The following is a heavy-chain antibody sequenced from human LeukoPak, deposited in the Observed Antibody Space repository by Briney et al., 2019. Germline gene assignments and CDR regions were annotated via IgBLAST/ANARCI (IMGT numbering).Heavy chain of an antibody. CDR3: ARDSRFGELLLFDY. V-gene: IGHV3-21*01. D-gene: IGHD3-10*01. Sequence: GGSLRLSCAASGFTFSSYSMNWVRQAPGKGLEWVSSISSSSSYIYYADSVKGRFTISRDNAKNSLYLQMNSLRAEVTAVYYCARDSRFGELLLFDYWGQGTLVTVSS. CDR2: ISSSSSYI. J-gene: IGHJ4*02. CDR1: GFTFSSYS.